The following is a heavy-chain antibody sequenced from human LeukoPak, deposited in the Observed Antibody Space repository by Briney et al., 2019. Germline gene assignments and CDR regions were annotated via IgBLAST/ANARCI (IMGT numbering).Heavy chain of an antibody. CDR3: ARDQPDPAGTGPRFDY. J-gene: IGHJ4*02. Sequence: GGSLRLSCVASGITFSSSWMSWVRQAPGKGLEWVANIKPDGSVKYYADSVKGRFTISRDNAENSLYLQMNSLRTEDTAVYYCARDQPDPAGTGPRFDYWGQGSLVTVSS. CDR2: IKPDGSVK. D-gene: IGHD1-1*01. CDR1: GITFSSSW. V-gene: IGHV3-7*01.